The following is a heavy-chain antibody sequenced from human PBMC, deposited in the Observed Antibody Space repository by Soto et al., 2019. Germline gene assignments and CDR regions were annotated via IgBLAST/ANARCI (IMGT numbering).Heavy chain of an antibody. CDR2: IIPIFGTA. J-gene: IGHJ4*02. D-gene: IGHD3-3*01. CDR1: GGTFSSYA. Sequence: QVQLVQSGAEVKKPGSSVKVSCKASGGTFSSYAISWVRQAPGQGLEWMGGIIPIFGTANYAQKFQGRVTITADESTTTAYMELSSLRAEDTAVYDCARGATMRSEVDYWGQGTLVIVSS. CDR3: ARGATMRSEVDY. V-gene: IGHV1-69*12.